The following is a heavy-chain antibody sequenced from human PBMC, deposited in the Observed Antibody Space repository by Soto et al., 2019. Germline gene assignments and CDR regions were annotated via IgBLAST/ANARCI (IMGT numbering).Heavy chain of an antibody. V-gene: IGHV1-69*02. CDR3: ARADRSTILVY. Sequence: SVKVSCKAAGGTFSRYTISWVRQAPGQGLEWMGRIIPILGIANYAQKFQGRVTITADKSTSTAYMELSSLRSEDTAVYYCARADRSTILVYWGQGTLVTVSS. CDR2: IIPILGIA. J-gene: IGHJ4*02. CDR1: GGTFSRYT. D-gene: IGHD3-9*01.